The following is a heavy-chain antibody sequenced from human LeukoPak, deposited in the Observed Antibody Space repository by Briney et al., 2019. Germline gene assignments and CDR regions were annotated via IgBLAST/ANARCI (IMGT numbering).Heavy chain of an antibody. D-gene: IGHD3-10*01. CDR1: GFAFSSYW. CDR3: ARPIGSGTYYQFDL. Sequence: PGGSLRLSCAASGFAFSSYWMSWVRQAPGKGLEWVANIKGDGSDKYYLDSLKGRFTVSRDNAKNSLYLQVNSLRADDTAVYCCARPIGSGTYYQFDLWGQGTLVTVSS. V-gene: IGHV3-7*04. J-gene: IGHJ4*02. CDR2: IKGDGSDK.